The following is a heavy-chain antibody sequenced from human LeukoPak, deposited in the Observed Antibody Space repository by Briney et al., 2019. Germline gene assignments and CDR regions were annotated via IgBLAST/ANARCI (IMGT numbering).Heavy chain of an antibody. J-gene: IGHJ6*03. CDR2: IKQDGSEK. D-gene: IGHD2-21*02. V-gene: IGHV3-7*01. CDR3: ARVVTAWSMDV. Sequence: GGSLRLSCAASGFALSSYWMSWFRQAPGKGLEWVANIKQDGSEKFYADSVKGRFTVSRDNAKNSLFLQMNSLRAEDTALYYCARVVTAWSMDVWGKGTTVTASS. CDR1: GFALSSYW.